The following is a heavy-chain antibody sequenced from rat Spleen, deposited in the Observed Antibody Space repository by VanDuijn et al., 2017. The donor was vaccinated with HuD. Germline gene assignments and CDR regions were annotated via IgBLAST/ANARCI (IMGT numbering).Heavy chain of an antibody. CDR3: TRHPDYSNYFDY. J-gene: IGHJ2*01. V-gene: IGHV5-25*01. CDR1: GFTFNNYD. Sequence: EVQLVESGGGLVQPGRSLKLSCVASGFTFNNYDMAWVRQAPTKGLEWVASISPSGGTTYYRDSVKGRFTVSRDNAKSTLYLQMDSLRSEDTATYYCTRHPDYSNYFDYWGQGVMVTVSS. D-gene: IGHD1-1*01. CDR2: ISPSGGTT.